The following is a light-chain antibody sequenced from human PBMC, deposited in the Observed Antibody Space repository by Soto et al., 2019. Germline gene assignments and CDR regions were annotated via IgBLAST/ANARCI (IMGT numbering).Light chain of an antibody. J-gene: IGKJ5*01. CDR3: QQYYSWPLIT. Sequence: EIVMTQSPGTLSVSPGERATLSRRASQTVSRHLAWYQHKPGQAPRLLIFGASTRATGIPDRFSGSGSGTDFTLTISFLQSEDFAVYYCQQYYSWPLITFGPGTRLEIK. V-gene: IGKV3-15*01. CDR2: GAS. CDR1: QTVSRH.